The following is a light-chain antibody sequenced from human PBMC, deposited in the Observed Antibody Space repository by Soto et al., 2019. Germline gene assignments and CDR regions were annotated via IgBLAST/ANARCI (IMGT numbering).Light chain of an antibody. CDR1: TSNIGAAYA. Sequence: QSVLTQPPSVSGAPGQRITISCTGNTSNIGAAYAVHWYKQLPGTVPKLLIYGTTNRPSGVPDRFSGSRSGSTASLTVSGLQAEDEADYYCSSCAGRNNLVFGGGTKLTVL. J-gene: IGLJ2*01. V-gene: IGLV1-40*01. CDR3: SSCAGRNNLV. CDR2: GTT.